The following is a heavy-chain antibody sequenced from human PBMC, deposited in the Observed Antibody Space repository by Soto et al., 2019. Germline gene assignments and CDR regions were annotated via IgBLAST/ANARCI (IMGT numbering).Heavy chain of an antibody. J-gene: IGHJ5*02. D-gene: IGHD5-18*01. V-gene: IGHV6-1*01. CDR2: TYYRSKWYN. Sequence: SQTLSLTCAMSGDSVSSNSAAWNWIRQSPSRGLEWLGRTYYRSKWYNDYAVSVKSRITINPDTSKNQFSLQLNSVTPEDTAVYYCVRVGIQLWKRGELYNWYDPWGQGTLVTVSS. CDR1: GDSVSSNSAA. CDR3: VRVGIQLWKRGELYNWYDP.